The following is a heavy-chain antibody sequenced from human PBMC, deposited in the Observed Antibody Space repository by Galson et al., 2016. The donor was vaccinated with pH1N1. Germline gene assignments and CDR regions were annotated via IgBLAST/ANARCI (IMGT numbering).Heavy chain of an antibody. Sequence: SVKVSCKASGFTFTTYGFNWVRQAPGQGLEWMGWVSAYSGKTNYAQKFQGKVTMSTDTSTNTAYMELASLESDDTAVYYCARDVGGDFWSGYYYFDYWGQGTLVTVSS. J-gene: IGHJ4*02. V-gene: IGHV1-18*01. D-gene: IGHD3-3*01. CDR3: ARDVGGDFWSGYYYFDY. CDR1: GFTFTTYG. CDR2: VSAYSGKT.